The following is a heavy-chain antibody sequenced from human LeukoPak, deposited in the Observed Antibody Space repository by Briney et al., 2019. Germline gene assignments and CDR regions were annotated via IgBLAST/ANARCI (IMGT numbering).Heavy chain of an antibody. Sequence: PSQTLSLTCTVSGGSISSGGYYWSWIRQHPGKGLEWIGYIYYSGSTYYNPSLKSRVTISVDTSKNQFSLKLSSVTAADTAVYYCARCGEVDTAMVRYYHYGMDVWGQGTTVTVSS. D-gene: IGHD5-18*01. CDR3: ARCGEVDTAMVRYYHYGMDV. CDR1: GGSISSGGYY. V-gene: IGHV4-31*03. CDR2: IYYSGST. J-gene: IGHJ6*02.